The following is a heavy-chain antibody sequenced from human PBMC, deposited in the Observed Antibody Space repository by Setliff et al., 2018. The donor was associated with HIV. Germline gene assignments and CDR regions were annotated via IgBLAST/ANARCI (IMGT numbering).Heavy chain of an antibody. CDR1: GFTFSNYE. D-gene: IGHD6-13*01. V-gene: IGHV3-48*03. CDR3: ARSRAAGLDY. Sequence: GGSLRLSCESSGFTFSNYEMNWVRQAPGKGLEWVSYISSSGNTIYYADSVKGRFTISRDNDKNSLFLEMNSLRAEDTAVYYCARSRAAGLDYWGQGTLVTVSS. CDR2: ISSSGNTI. J-gene: IGHJ4*02.